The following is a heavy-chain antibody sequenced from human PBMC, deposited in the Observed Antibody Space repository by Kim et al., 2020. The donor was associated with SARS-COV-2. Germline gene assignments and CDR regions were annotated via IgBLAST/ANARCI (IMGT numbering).Heavy chain of an antibody. J-gene: IGHJ3*02. CDR3: ARHLSGPGAFDI. D-gene: IGHD2-15*01. Sequence: YYNQSLKCRVTISVDTSKNQFALKLSSVTAADTSVYYCARHLSGPGAFDIWGQGTMVTVSS. V-gene: IGHV4-39*01.